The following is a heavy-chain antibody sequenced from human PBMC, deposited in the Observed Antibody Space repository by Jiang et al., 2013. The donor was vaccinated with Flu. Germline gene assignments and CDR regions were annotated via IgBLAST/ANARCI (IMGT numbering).Heavy chain of an antibody. J-gene: IGHJ4*02. CDR2: IYYSGST. CDR3: ARHFDSGSCDYFDY. D-gene: IGHD1-26*01. CDR1: GGSISSSSYY. V-gene: IGHV4-39*07. Sequence: KPSETLSLTCTVSGGSISSSSYYWGWIRQPPGKGLEWIGSIYYSGSTYYNPSLKSRVTISVDTSKNQFSLKLSSVTAADTAVYYCARHFDSGSCDYFDYWGQGTLVTVSS.